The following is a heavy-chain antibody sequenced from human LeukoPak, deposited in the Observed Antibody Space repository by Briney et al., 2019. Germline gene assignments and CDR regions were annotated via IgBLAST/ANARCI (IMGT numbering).Heavy chain of an antibody. Sequence: GGSLTLSCAASGFTFSGSAMHWVRQASGKGLEWVGRIRSKRNTYATAYAASVKGRFTISRDDSKNTAYLQMNSLKTEDTAVYYCTSLSAGSDLGQGTLVTVSS. D-gene: IGHD6-19*01. V-gene: IGHV3-73*01. CDR1: GFTFSGSA. CDR3: TSLSAGSD. CDR2: IRSKRNTYAT. J-gene: IGHJ4*02.